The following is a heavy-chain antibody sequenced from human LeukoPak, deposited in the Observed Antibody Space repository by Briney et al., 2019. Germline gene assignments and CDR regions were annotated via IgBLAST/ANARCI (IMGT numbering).Heavy chain of an antibody. V-gene: IGHV4-38-2*01. D-gene: IGHD6-19*01. J-gene: IGHJ4*02. Sequence: SETLSLTCAVSGYSISSGYYWGWIRQPPGKGLEWIGSIYHSGSTYYNPSLKSRVTISVDTSKNQFSLKLSSVTAADTVVYYCARKQGSGWDFDYWGQGTLVTVSS. CDR1: GYSISSGYY. CDR2: IYHSGST. CDR3: ARKQGSGWDFDY.